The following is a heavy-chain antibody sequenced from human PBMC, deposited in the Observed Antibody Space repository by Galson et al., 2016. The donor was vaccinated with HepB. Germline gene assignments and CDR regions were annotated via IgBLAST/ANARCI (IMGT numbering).Heavy chain of an antibody. D-gene: IGHD3-22*01. Sequence: SLRLSCAASGFNVSSNYMSWVRQAPGKGLEWVSVIYSGGSTYYADSVKGRFTISRDNSKNTLYLQTNSLRAEDTAMYYCATENYDGSDFAYWGQGTLVTVSS. CDR3: ATENYDGSDFAY. CDR2: IYSGGST. J-gene: IGHJ4*02. V-gene: IGHV3-53*01. CDR1: GFNVSSNY.